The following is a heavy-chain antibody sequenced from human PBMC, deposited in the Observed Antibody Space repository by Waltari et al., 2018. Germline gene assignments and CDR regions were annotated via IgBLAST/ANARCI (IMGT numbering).Heavy chain of an antibody. Sequence: QVQLVQSGAEVKKPGASVKVSCKTSGYSFSGYYVHWVRQAPGQGLEWMGWVNPNTGAIKYAQKFQGRVTMTSDTSITTAFMELKRLQSDDTAVYFCARGGFTNGALDFWGQGTLVTAS. V-gene: IGHV1-2*02. J-gene: IGHJ4*02. CDR2: VNPNTGAI. CDR1: GYSFSGYY. D-gene: IGHD2-8*01. CDR3: ARGGFTNGALDF.